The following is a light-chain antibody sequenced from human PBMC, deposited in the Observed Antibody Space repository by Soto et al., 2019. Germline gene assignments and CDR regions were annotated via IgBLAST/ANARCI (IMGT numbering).Light chain of an antibody. CDR3: HQRSDWPQT. J-gene: IGKJ1*01. Sequence: EIVLTQSPATLTLSPGDRATLSCRASQSVSSYLAWYQQKPGQPPRLLIYDASTRATGIPARFSGSGSGTDFTLTISSLNPEDYAVYYCHQRSDWPQTFGQGTKVEVK. CDR1: QSVSSY. CDR2: DAS. V-gene: IGKV3-11*01.